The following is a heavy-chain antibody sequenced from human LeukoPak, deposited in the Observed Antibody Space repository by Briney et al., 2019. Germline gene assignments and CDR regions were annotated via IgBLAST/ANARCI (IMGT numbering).Heavy chain of an antibody. CDR1: GFTFSSYG. J-gene: IGHJ4*02. V-gene: IGHV3-30*02. Sequence: GGSLRLSCAASGFTFSSYGMHWVRQAPGKGLEWVAFIRYDGSNKYYADSVKGRFTISRDNSKNTLYLQMNSLRAEDTAVYYCVKDSPVNLGFWSGYFNYFDYWGQGTLVTVSS. CDR2: IRYDGSNK. D-gene: IGHD3-3*01. CDR3: VKDSPVNLGFWSGYFNYFDY.